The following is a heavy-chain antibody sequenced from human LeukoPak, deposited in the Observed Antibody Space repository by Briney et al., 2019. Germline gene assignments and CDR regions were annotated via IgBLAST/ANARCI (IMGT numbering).Heavy chain of an antibody. J-gene: IGHJ6*03. CDR1: GFTFSSYW. D-gene: IGHD6-6*01. CDR2: TKQDGSEK. CDR3: ARAPYSSSNYYYYMDV. V-gene: IGHV3-7*01. Sequence: GGSLRLSCAASGFTFSSYWMSWVRQAPGKGLEWVANTKQDGSEKSYVDSVKGRFTMSRDNAKNSIYLQMNSLRVEDTAVYYCARAPYSSSNYYYYMDVWGKGTTVTVSS.